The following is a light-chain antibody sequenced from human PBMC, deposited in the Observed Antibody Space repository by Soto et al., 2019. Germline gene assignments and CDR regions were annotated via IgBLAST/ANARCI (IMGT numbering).Light chain of an antibody. CDR3: QKYNTAPQT. CDR2: AAS. J-gene: IGKJ1*01. Sequence: DIQMTQSPSSLSASVGDRVIITCRASQGISNYLAWYQQKPGEVPKLLIYAASTLQSGVPSRFSGSGSGTDFTLTISSLQPEDVATYYCQKYNTAPQTFGQGTKVDIK. CDR1: QGISNY. V-gene: IGKV1-27*01.